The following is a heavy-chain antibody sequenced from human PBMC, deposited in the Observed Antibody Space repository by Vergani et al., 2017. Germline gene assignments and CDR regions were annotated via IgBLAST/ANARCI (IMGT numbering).Heavy chain of an antibody. J-gene: IGHJ5*02. Sequence: QVQLVQSGAEVKKPGASVKVSCKASGYTFTSYGISWVRQAPGQGLEWMGWISAYNGNTNYAQKLQGRVTMTTDTYTSTAYMELRSLRSDDTAVYYCARDLGKNYYDSSGSKKGFDPWGQGTLVTVSS. CDR2: ISAYNGNT. V-gene: IGHV1-18*01. CDR1: GYTFTSYG. D-gene: IGHD3-22*01. CDR3: ARDLGKNYYDSSGSKKGFDP.